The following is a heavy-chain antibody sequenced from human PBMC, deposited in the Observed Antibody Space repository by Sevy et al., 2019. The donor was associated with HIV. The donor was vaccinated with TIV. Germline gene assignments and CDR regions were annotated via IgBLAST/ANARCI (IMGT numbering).Heavy chain of an antibody. V-gene: IGHV1-3*01. J-gene: IGHJ6*02. CDR2: INAGNGNT. CDR3: ARSEAAGTYYYYYGMDV. D-gene: IGHD6-13*01. CDR1: GYTFTSYA. Sequence: ASVKVSRKASGYTFTSYAMHLVRQAPGQRLEWVGWINAGNGNTKYSQKFQGRVTITRDTSARTAYMELSSLRSEETAVYYCARSEAAGTYYYYYGMDVWGQGTTVTVSS.